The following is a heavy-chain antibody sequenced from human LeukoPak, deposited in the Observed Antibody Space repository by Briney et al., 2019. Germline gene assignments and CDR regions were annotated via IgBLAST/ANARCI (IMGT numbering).Heavy chain of an antibody. CDR2: IIPILGIA. CDR1: GGTFSSYA. V-gene: IGHV1-69*04. Sequence: ASVKVSCKASGGTFSSYAISWVRQAPGQGLEWMGRIIPILGIANYAQKFQGRVTITADKSTSTAYMELSSLRSEDTAVYYCARATVTTDFSLGYWGQGTLVTVPS. CDR3: ARATVTTDFSLGY. D-gene: IGHD4-17*01. J-gene: IGHJ4*02.